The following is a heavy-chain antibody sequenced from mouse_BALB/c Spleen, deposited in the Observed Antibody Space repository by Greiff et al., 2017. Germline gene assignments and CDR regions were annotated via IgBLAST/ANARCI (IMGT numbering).Heavy chain of an antibody. CDR1: GFSLTSYG. J-gene: IGHJ4*01. CDR2: IWRGGST. V-gene: IGHV2-2*02. Sequence: QVQLKESGPGLVQPSQSLSITCTVSGFSLTSYGVHWVRQSPGKGLEWLGVIWRGGSTDYNSAFISRLSISKDNSKSQVFFKMNSLQANDTAIYYCARRGTTVVEGAMDYWGQGTSVTVSS. D-gene: IGHD1-1*01. CDR3: ARRGTTVVEGAMDY.